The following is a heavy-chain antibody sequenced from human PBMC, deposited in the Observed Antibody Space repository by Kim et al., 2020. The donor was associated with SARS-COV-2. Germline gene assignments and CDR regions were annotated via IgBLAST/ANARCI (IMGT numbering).Heavy chain of an antibody. D-gene: IGHD6-19*01. V-gene: IGHV4-39*07. CDR3: ARVPGSGWLRTYYYYGMDV. Sequence: SRVTISVDTSKNQFSLKLSSVTAADTAVYYCARVPGSGWLRTYYYYGMDVWGQGTTVTVSS. J-gene: IGHJ6*02.